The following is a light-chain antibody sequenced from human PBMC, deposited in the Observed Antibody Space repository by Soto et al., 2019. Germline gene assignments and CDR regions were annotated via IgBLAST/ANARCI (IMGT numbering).Light chain of an antibody. CDR2: GNS. CDR3: QSYDSSLRGWV. J-gene: IGLJ3*02. CDR1: SSNSGAGYD. V-gene: IGLV1-40*01. Sequence: QSVLTQPPSVSGAPGQRVTISCTGSSSNSGAGYDVHWYQQLPGTAPKLLIYGNSNRPSGVPDRFSGSKSGTSASLAITGLQAEDEADYYCQSYDSSLRGWVFGGGTQLTVL.